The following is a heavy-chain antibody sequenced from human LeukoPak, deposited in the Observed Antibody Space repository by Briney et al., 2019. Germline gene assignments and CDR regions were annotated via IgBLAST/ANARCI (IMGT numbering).Heavy chain of an antibody. CDR3: AREEPLSSTTWPWFDP. CDR1: GGSIISRYY. J-gene: IGHJ5*02. V-gene: IGHV4-59*01. CDR2: TYYSGST. Sequence: SETLSLTCTVSGGSIISRYYWSWVRQPPGKGLEWIGNTYYSGSTKYNPSLKSRVVISIDTSKNQFSLKLTSVTAADTAVYYCAREEPLSSTTWPWFDPWGQGTLVTVSS. D-gene: IGHD2-2*01.